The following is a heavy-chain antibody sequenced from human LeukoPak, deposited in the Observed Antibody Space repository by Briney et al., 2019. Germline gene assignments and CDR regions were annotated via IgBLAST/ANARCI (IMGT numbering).Heavy chain of an antibody. D-gene: IGHD6-6*01. Sequence: ASVKVSCKASGYTFTSYYMHWVRQAPGQGLEWMGIINPSGGSTSYAQKFQGRVTMTRDTSTSTVYMELSSLRSEDTAVYYCARSNGSSSSSRGYYYYYGMDVWGQGTTVTVSS. CDR2: INPSGGST. J-gene: IGHJ6*02. V-gene: IGHV1-46*01. CDR3: ARSNGSSSSSRGYYYYYGMDV. CDR1: GYTFTSYY.